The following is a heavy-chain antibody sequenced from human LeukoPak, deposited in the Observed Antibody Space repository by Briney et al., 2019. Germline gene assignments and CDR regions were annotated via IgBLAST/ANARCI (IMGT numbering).Heavy chain of an antibody. V-gene: IGHV4-59*01. J-gene: IGHJ5*02. D-gene: IGHD3-3*01. CDR2: IYSSGTT. CDR3: ARSLGFLEWFNWFDP. Sequence: PSETLSLTCTVSGGSISNYYWSWIRQPPGKGLEWLGYIYSSGTTKYNPSLKSRVSILVDTSKNQFSLNLRSVTAADTAVYYCARSLGFLEWFNWFDPWGQGTLVTVSS. CDR1: GGSISNYY.